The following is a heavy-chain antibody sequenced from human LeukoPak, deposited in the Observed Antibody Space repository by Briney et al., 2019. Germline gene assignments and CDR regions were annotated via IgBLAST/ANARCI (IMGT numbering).Heavy chain of an antibody. CDR1: GYTFTSYY. D-gene: IGHD3-10*01. V-gene: IGHV1-46*01. CDR2: INPSGGST. Sequence: SVKVSCKASGYTFTSYYMHWVRQAPGQGLEWMGIINPSGGSTSYAQKFQGRVTMTRDTSTSTVYMELSSLRSEDTAVYYCARNYYVSGSYYSPFDYWGQGTLVTVSS. J-gene: IGHJ4*02. CDR3: ARNYYVSGSYYSPFDY.